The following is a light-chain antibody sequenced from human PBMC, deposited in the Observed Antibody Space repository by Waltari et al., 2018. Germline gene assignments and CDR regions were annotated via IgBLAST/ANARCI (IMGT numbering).Light chain of an antibody. CDR3: QQGNSFPYT. CDR2: AAS. V-gene: IGKV1-12*01. J-gene: IGKJ2*01. Sequence: DIQMTQSPSSLSASVGDRVTITCRASQDIGRWLAWYQQKPGKAPKLLIYAASRLESGVPPRFSGSGSGTDFILAISSLQPEDCGTFYCQQGNSFPYTFGQGTKLEI. CDR1: QDIGRW.